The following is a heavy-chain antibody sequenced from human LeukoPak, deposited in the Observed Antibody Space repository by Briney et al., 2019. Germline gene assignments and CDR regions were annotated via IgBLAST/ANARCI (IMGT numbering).Heavy chain of an antibody. CDR2: IYYSRST. Sequence: PSETLSLTCTVSGGSISNTLYYWAWIRQPPGKGLESIGSIYYSRSTYYSPSLKSRVTISVDTSTNQFSLKLTSVTAAATAVYYCARRKGFGEGYFDSWGQGTLVTVSS. V-gene: IGHV4-39*01. CDR3: ARRKGFGEGYFDS. J-gene: IGHJ4*02. CDR1: GGSISNTLYY. D-gene: IGHD3-10*01.